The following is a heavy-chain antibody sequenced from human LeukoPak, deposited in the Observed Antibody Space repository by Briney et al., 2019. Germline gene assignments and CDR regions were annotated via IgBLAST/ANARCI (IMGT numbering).Heavy chain of an antibody. J-gene: IGHJ3*02. CDR1: GGSFSGYY. D-gene: IGHD2-2*01. Sequence: SETLSLTCAVYGGSFSGYYWSWIRQPPGKGLEWIGEINHSGNTNYNPSLKSRVTISVDTSKNQFSLKLSSVTAADTAVYYCASPYCSSTSCSNGFDAFDIWGQGTMVTVSS. V-gene: IGHV4-34*01. CDR3: ASPYCSSTSCSNGFDAFDI. CDR2: INHSGNT.